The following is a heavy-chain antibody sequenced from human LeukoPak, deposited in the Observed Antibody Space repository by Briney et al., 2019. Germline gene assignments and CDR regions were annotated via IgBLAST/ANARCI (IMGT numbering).Heavy chain of an antibody. J-gene: IGHJ6*03. CDR1: GGSFSGYY. Sequence: SETLSLTCAVYGGSFSGYYWSWIRQPPGKGLEWIGEINHSGSTNYNPSLKSRVTISVDTSKNQFSLKLSSVTAADTAVYYCARASNYYMDVRGKGTTVTVSS. V-gene: IGHV4-34*01. CDR2: INHSGST. CDR3: ARASNYYMDV.